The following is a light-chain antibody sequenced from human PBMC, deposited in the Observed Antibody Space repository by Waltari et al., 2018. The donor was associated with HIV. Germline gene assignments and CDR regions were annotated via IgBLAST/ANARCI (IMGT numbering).Light chain of an antibody. Sequence: DIRMTQSPSSLSASLGDRVTIYCQAGQDISDSLNWDQQRPGKPPKLLIHASSTLQTGVPSRFSGSGGGSHFSLTIDSLQPEDFAMYFCQQYDDLPITFGQGTRLEI. J-gene: IGKJ5*01. CDR1: QDISDS. V-gene: IGKV1-33*01. CDR2: ASS. CDR3: QQYDDLPIT.